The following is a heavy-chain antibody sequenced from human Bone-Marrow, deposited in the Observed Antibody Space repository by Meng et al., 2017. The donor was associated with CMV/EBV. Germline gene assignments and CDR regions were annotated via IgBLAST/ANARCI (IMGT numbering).Heavy chain of an antibody. CDR2: IYTSGST. Sequence: VALKESVPGLVRPSHTLSLTCTVSGGSISSGSYYWSWIRQPAGKGLEWIGRIYTSGSTNYNPSLKSRVTISVDTSKNQFSLKLSSVTAADTAVYYCARGYSNRLPGGFDYWGQGTLVTVSS. CDR1: GGSISSGSYY. J-gene: IGHJ4*02. D-gene: IGHD4-11*01. V-gene: IGHV4-61*02. CDR3: ARGYSNRLPGGFDY.